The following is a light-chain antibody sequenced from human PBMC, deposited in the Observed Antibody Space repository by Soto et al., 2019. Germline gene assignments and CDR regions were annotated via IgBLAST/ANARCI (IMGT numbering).Light chain of an antibody. J-gene: IGKJ2*01. CDR2: AAS. V-gene: IGKV1-39*01. CDR1: QSINRF. CDR3: QQSYSTPYS. Sequence: DIQMTQSPSSLSASVGDRVAITCRASQSINRFLNWYQQKPGKAPNLLIHAASSLQTGVPSRFSGTGSGTDFTLTINSLQPEDFATYYCQQSYSTPYSFGQGTKLEI.